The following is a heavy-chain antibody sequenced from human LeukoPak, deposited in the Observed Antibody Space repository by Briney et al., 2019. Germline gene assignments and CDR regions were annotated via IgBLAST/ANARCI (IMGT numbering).Heavy chain of an antibody. CDR2: MYYSGST. J-gene: IGHJ4*02. CDR3: VRSSTYHLFDD. V-gene: IGHV4-59*08. CDR1: GGSISSYY. D-gene: IGHD2-15*01. Sequence: SGTLSLTCTVSGGSISSYYCSWIRQPPGKGLEWIGYMYYSGSTNYNPSLKSRVTISVDMSKNQFSLKLSSVTAADTAVYYCVRSSTYHLFDDWGQGTLVTVSS.